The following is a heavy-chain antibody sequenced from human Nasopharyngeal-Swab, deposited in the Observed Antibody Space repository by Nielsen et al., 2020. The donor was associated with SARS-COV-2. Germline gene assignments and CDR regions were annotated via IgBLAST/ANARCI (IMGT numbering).Heavy chain of an antibody. CDR3: AREDYDTNFDY. Sequence: ASVKVSCKASGYTFTSYYMHWVRQAPGQGLEWMGIINPSGGSTSYAQKFQGRVTMTRDTSTSTVYMELSSLRSEDTAAYYCAREDYDTNFDYWGQGTLVTVSS. V-gene: IGHV1-46*01. CDR1: GYTFTSYY. CDR2: INPSGGST. D-gene: IGHD4-17*01. J-gene: IGHJ4*02.